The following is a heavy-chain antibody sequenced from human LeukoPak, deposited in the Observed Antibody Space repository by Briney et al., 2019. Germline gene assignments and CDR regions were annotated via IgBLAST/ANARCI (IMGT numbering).Heavy chain of an antibody. Sequence: GASVKVSCKASGYTFTGYYMHWVRQAPGQGLEWMGWINPNSGGTNYAQKFQGRVTMTRGTSISTAYMELSRLRSDGTAVYYCARQQELVGFDYWGQGTLVTVSS. D-gene: IGHD1-26*01. CDR1: GYTFTGYY. J-gene: IGHJ4*02. CDR3: ARQQELVGFDY. CDR2: INPNSGGT. V-gene: IGHV1-2*02.